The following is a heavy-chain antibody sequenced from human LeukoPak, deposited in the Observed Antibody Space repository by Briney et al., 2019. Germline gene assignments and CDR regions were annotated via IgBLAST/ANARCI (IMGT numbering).Heavy chain of an antibody. V-gene: IGHV4-31*03. CDR2: ICYSGTT. D-gene: IGHD3-10*01. CDR1: GASISSGGYC. CDR3: ANYGAGTYRFDP. Sequence: PSETLSLTCTVSGASISSGGYCWSWIRQHPGKGLEWIGYICYSGTTYYNPSLKSRVTISVDMSENQFSLKLSSVTAADTAVYYCANYGAGTYRFDPWGQGTLVTVPS. J-gene: IGHJ5*02.